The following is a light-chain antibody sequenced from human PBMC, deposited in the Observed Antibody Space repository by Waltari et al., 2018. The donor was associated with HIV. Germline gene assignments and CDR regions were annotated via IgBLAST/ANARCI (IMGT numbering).Light chain of an antibody. Sequence: QSVLTQPPSVSGAPGQRVTISCTGSNSNIGAAYDVHWFQQLPGTAPKLDNYGNNSRPSGVPVRFSGAKSGTSASRAISGLQAEEEADYYCQSYDSSLSGSVFGGGTKLTVL. CDR2: GNN. V-gene: IGLV1-40*01. CDR3: QSYDSSLSGSV. J-gene: IGLJ2*01. CDR1: NSNIGAAYD.